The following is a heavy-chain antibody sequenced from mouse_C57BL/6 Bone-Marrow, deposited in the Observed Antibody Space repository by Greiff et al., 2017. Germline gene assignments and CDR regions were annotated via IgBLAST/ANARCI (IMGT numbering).Heavy chain of an antibody. CDR1: GFSLTSYG. CDR3: DSITTVGYFDV. V-gene: IGHV2-2*01. D-gene: IGHD1-1*01. Sequence: QVQLKESGPGLVQPSQSLSITCTVSGFSLTSYGVHWVRQSPGKGLEWLGVIWSGGSTDYNAAFISRLSISKDNSKSQVFFKMNSLQADDTAIYYCDSITTVGYFDVWGTGTTVTVSS. CDR2: IWSGGST. J-gene: IGHJ1*03.